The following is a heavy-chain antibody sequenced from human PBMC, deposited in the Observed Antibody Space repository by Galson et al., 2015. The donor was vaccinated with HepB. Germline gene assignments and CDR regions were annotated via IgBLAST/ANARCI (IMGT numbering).Heavy chain of an antibody. CDR3: ARSIVLMVYDAFDI. CDR2: IYSGGST. J-gene: IGHJ3*02. Sequence: LRLSCAASGFTVSSNYMSWVRQAPGKGLEWVSVIYSGGSTYYADSVKGRFTISRDNSKNTLYLQMNSLRAEDTAVYYCARSIVLMVYDAFDIWGQGTMVTVSS. CDR1: GFTVSSNY. V-gene: IGHV3-66*01. D-gene: IGHD2-8*01.